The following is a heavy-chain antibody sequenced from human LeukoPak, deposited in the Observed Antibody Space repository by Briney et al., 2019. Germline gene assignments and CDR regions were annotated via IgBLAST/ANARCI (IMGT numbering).Heavy chain of an antibody. D-gene: IGHD6-13*01. CDR1: GSSISSGDYY. Sequence: SETLSLTCTVSGSSISSGDYYWSWIRQPPGKGLEWIGYIYYSGSTYYNPSLKSRVTISVDTSKNQFSLKLSSVTAADTAVYYCIGINSSSWTVDYWGQGTLVTVSS. CDR2: IYYSGST. CDR3: IGINSSSWTVDY. J-gene: IGHJ4*02. V-gene: IGHV4-30-4*01.